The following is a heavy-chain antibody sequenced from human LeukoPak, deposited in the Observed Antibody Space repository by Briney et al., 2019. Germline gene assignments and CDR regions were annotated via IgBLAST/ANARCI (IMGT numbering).Heavy chain of an antibody. CDR1: GFTFSSYA. CDR3: AKDTGQY. D-gene: IGHD4-11*01. Sequence: GGSLRLSCAASGFTFSSYAMSWVRQAPGKGLEWVSANRDSGSSTHYADSVKGRFTISRDNSKNTLYLQMNSLRAEDTAVYYCAKDTGQYWGRGTLVTVSS. J-gene: IGHJ4*02. V-gene: IGHV3-23*01. CDR2: NRDSGSST.